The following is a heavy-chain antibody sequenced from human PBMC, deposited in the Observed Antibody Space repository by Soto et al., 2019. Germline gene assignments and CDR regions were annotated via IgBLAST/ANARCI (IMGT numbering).Heavy chain of an antibody. V-gene: IGHV1-2*02. CDR1: GYTFTGYY. CDR2: INPNSGGT. D-gene: IGHD6-13*01. Sequence: AAVKVSCKASGYTFTGYYMHWVRQAPGQGXEWMGWINPNSGGTNYAQKFQGRVTMTRDTSISTAYMELSRLRSDDTAVYYCARGDSSSWFNGYYYYGMDVWGQGTTVTVSS. J-gene: IGHJ6*02. CDR3: ARGDSSSWFNGYYYYGMDV.